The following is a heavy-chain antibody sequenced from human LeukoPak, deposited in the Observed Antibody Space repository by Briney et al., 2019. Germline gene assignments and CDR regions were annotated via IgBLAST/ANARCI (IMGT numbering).Heavy chain of an antibody. Sequence: GGSLRLSCAASGFTFSSYDMHWVRQATGKGLEWVSAIGTAGDTYYPGSVKGRFTISRENAKNSLYLQMNSLRAEDTAVYYCARDSIAAAGTPDYWGQGTLVTVSS. CDR1: GFTFSSYD. V-gene: IGHV3-13*01. CDR2: IGTAGDT. CDR3: ARDSIAAAGTPDY. D-gene: IGHD6-13*01. J-gene: IGHJ4*02.